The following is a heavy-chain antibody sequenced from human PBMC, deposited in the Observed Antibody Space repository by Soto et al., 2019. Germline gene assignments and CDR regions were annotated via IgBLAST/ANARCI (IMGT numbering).Heavy chain of an antibody. CDR2: IYHRGST. CDR3: ARVPDR. CDR1: GGSISSNFYY. V-gene: IGHV4-39*07. D-gene: IGHD2-2*01. J-gene: IGHJ5*02. Sequence: SETLSLTCTVSGGSISSNFYYWGWIRQPPGKGLQWIGNIYHRGSTNYNPSLKSRVTISVDRSKNQFSLKLSSVTAADTAVYYCARVPDRWGQGTLVTVSS.